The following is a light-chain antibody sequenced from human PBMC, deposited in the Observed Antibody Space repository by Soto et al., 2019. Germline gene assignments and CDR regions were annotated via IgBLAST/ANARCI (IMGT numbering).Light chain of an antibody. CDR3: AACDDSLSGWV. CDR1: SSNIGSNY. Sequence: QSVLTQPPSASGTPGQRVTISCSGSSSNIGSNYVYWYQQLPGTAPKLLIYRNNQRPSGVPDRFSGSKSGTSASLAISGLRSEDEADYNCAACDDSLSGWVFGGGTKLTVL. V-gene: IGLV1-47*01. CDR2: RNN. J-gene: IGLJ3*02.